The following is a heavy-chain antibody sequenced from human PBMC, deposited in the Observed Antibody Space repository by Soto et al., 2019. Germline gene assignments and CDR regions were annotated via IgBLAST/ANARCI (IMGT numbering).Heavy chain of an antibody. CDR2: ISSSSSTI. CDR1: GFTFSSYS. D-gene: IGHD2-2*01. CDR3: ARGGVVPAANYYYYYYMDV. V-gene: IGHV3-48*01. J-gene: IGHJ6*03. Sequence: GGSLRLSCAASGFTFSSYSMNWVRQAPGKGLEWVSYISSSSSTIYYADSVKGRFNISRDNAKNSLYLQMNGLRAEDTAVYYCARGGVVPAANYYYYYYMDVLGKGTTVTVSS.